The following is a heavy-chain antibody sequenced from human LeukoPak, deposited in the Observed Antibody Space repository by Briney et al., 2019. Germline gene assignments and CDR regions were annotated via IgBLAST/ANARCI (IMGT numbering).Heavy chain of an antibody. V-gene: IGHV4-31*03. J-gene: IGHJ5*02. D-gene: IGHD2-15*01. CDR3: AREDCSGGSCYSSP. CDR1: GDSINSGDY. CDR2: IYYNGDT. Sequence: SETLSLTCTVSGDSINSGDYWSWLRQHPGRGLEWTGYIYYNGDTYYNPSLKSRVTISVDTSKNQFSLKLSSVTAADTAVYYCAREDCSGGSCYSSPWGQGTLVTVSS.